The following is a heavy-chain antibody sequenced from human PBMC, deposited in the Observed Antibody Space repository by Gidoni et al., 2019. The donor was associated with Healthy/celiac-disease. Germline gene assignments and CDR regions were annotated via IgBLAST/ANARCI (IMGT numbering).Heavy chain of an antibody. V-gene: IGHV4-30-4*01. J-gene: IGHJ5*02. CDR2: ISSSEST. CDR1: VGSISSGAYY. Sequence: QVHLQESGPGLLTPSQTLSLTCTFSVGSISSGAYYWIWIRQPQGKGLEWIGYISSSESTYYNPSIKSRVTISVDTSKNQFSLKLSSVTAADTAVYYCARGPHTAMGQFDPWGQGTLVTVSS. CDR3: ARGPHTAMGQFDP. D-gene: IGHD5-18*01.